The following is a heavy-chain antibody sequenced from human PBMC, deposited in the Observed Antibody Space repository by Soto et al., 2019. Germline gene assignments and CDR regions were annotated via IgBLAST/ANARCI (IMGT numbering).Heavy chain of an antibody. CDR2: IKQDGSET. Sequence: GGSLRLSCAASGFTFSGYWMSWVRQAPGKGLEWVANIKQDGSETYYVDSVKGRFTISRDNAKNSLFLQMISLRAEDTAVYYCARAPDAFDVWGQGTMVTVSS. CDR1: GFTFSGYW. J-gene: IGHJ3*01. CDR3: ARAPDAFDV. V-gene: IGHV3-7*05.